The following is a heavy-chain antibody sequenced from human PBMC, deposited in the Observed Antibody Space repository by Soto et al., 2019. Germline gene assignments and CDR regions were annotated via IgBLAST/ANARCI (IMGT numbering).Heavy chain of an antibody. D-gene: IGHD6-13*01. Sequence: HPGGSLRLSCAASGFAFSTYAMTWVRQAPGKGLEWVSVISGSGGSSYYAASVKGRFTISRDNAKNSLYLQMNSLRAEDTAVYYCAREVTAAGPEPFDYWGQGTLVTVSS. J-gene: IGHJ4*02. CDR3: AREVTAAGPEPFDY. CDR1: GFAFSTYA. V-gene: IGHV3-23*01. CDR2: ISGSGGSS.